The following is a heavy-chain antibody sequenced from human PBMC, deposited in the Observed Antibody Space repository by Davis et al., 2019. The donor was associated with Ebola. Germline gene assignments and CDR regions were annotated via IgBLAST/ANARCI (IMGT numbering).Heavy chain of an antibody. Sequence: AASVKVSCKASGYTFTGYYMHWVRQAPGQGLEWMGRIIPILGIANYAQKFQGRVTITADKSTSTAYMELSSLRSEDTAVYYCARDPRGSSLDYWGQGTLVTVSS. J-gene: IGHJ4*02. CDR1: GYTFTGYY. V-gene: IGHV1-69*10. CDR3: ARDPRGSSLDY. CDR2: IIPILGIA. D-gene: IGHD6-13*01.